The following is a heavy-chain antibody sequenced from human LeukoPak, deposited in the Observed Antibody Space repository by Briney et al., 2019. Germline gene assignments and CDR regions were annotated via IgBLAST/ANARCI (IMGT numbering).Heavy chain of an antibody. Sequence: PGGSLRLSCEASGFTFSRFAMTWVRQAPGKGLEWVSTIGGLGESTNYADSVKGRFTISRDNSKNTLYLQMNNLRAEDTAVYYCARTSESNDFWSGDYYYYMDVWGKGTTVTVSS. CDR2: IGGLGEST. CDR1: GFTFSRFA. J-gene: IGHJ6*03. V-gene: IGHV3-23*01. D-gene: IGHD3-3*01. CDR3: ARTSESNDFWSGDYYYYMDV.